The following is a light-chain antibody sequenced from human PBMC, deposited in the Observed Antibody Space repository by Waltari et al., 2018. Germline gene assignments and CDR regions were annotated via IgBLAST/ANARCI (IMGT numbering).Light chain of an antibody. Sequence: EIVLTQSPATLSLSPGARATLSCRASQSISSYLAWYQQKRGQAPRLLIYDASNRATGIPARFSGSGSGTDFTLTISNVEPEDFAIYYCQQRSTWPPYTFGQGTKLEIK. J-gene: IGKJ2*01. CDR2: DAS. V-gene: IGKV3-11*01. CDR1: QSISSY. CDR3: QQRSTWPPYT.